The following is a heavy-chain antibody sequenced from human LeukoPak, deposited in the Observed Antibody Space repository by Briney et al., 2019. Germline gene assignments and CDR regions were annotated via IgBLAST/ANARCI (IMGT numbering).Heavy chain of an antibody. Sequence: GGSLRLSCSASGFTFSSFAMSWVRQAPGKGLEWLSAITGDGDYTYSADSVTGRFTISRDNSKNDLFLQMHSLRAEDTAVYYCAKDILTYYYGSSGYYFDTWGQGTLVTVSS. D-gene: IGHD3-10*01. J-gene: IGHJ4*02. CDR3: AKDILTYYYGSSGYYFDT. CDR1: GFTFSSFA. V-gene: IGHV3-23*01. CDR2: ITGDGDYT.